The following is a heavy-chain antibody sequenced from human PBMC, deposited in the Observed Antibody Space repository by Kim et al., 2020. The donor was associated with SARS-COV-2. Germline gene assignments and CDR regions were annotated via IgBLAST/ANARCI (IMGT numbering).Heavy chain of an antibody. D-gene: IGHD2-2*02. Sequence: SETLSLTCTVSGGSISSYYWSWIRQPPGKGLEWIGYIYYSGSTNYNPSLKSRVTIAVDTSKNQFSLKLSSVTAADTAVYYCAREVACSSTSCYNHYYYGMDVWGQGTTVTVSS. J-gene: IGHJ6*02. CDR3: AREVACSSTSCYNHYYYGMDV. V-gene: IGHV4-59*13. CDR2: IYYSGST. CDR1: GGSISSYY.